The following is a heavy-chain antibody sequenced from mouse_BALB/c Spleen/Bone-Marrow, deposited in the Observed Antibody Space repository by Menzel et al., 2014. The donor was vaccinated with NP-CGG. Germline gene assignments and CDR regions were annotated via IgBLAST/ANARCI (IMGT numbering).Heavy chain of an antibody. V-gene: IGHV5-9-3*01. Sequence: EVQGVESGGGLVKPGGALNLSCAASGFTFNNYAMSWVRQTPERRLEWVATISSGGGYIYYPDSVMGQFTISRDNAKNTLYLQMSSLRSEDTAMYYCARQESIYDGYYGGFAYWGQGTLVTVSA. CDR2: ISSGGGYI. D-gene: IGHD2-3*01. J-gene: IGHJ3*01. CDR3: ARQESIYDGYYGGFAY. CDR1: GFTFNNYA.